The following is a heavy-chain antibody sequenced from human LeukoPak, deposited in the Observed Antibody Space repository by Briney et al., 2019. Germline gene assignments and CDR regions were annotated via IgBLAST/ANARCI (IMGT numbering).Heavy chain of an antibody. Sequence: PETLSLTCTVSGGSISSYYWSWIRQPPGKGLEWIGYIYCSGSTNYNPSLKSRVTISVDTSKNQFSLKLSSVTAADTAVYYCARDSSLVYYYGMDVWGQGTTVTVSS. CDR3: ARDSSLVYYYGMDV. V-gene: IGHV4-59*01. J-gene: IGHJ6*02. CDR1: GGSISSYY. D-gene: IGHD6-13*01. CDR2: IYCSGST.